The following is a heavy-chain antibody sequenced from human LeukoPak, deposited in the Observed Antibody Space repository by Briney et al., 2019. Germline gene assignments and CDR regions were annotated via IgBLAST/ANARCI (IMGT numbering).Heavy chain of an antibody. CDR2: IYTSGST. J-gene: IGHJ6*03. CDR3: ARDGVTFYYYYMDV. D-gene: IGHD3-3*01. V-gene: IGHV4-61*02. CDR1: GGSISSGSYY. Sequence: SQTLSLTCTVSGGSISSGSYYWSWIRQPAGKGLEWIGRIYTSGSTNYNPSLKSRVTISVDTSKNQLSLKLSSVTAADTAVYYCARDGVTFYYYYMDVWGKGTTVTVSS.